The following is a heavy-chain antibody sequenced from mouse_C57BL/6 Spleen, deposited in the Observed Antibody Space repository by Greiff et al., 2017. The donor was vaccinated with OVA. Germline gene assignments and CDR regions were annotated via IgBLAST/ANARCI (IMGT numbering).Heavy chain of an antibody. CDR3: ITTVVATGRYFDV. CDR1: GFSLTSYG. J-gene: IGHJ1*03. Sequence: VKLQESGPGLVQPSQRLSITCTVSGFSLTSYGVHWVRQSPGKGLEWLGVIWSGGSTDYNAAFISRLSISKDNSKSQVFFKMNSLQADDTAIYYSITTVVATGRYFDVWGTGTTVTVSS. D-gene: IGHD1-1*01. CDR2: IWSGGST. V-gene: IGHV2-2*01.